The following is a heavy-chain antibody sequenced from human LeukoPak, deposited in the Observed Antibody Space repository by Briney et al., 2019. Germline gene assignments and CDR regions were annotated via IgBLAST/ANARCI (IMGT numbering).Heavy chain of an antibody. CDR3: AREAKNYYDSSGYYSAIDP. CDR1: GYSISSGYY. CDR2: IYHSGST. J-gene: IGHJ5*02. D-gene: IGHD3-22*01. V-gene: IGHV4-38-2*02. Sequence: SETLSLTCTVSGYSISSGYYWGWIRQPPGKGLEWIGSIYHSGSTYYNPSLKSRVTISVDTSKNQFSLKLSSVTAADTAVYYCAREAKNYYDSSGYYSAIDPWGQGTLVTVSS.